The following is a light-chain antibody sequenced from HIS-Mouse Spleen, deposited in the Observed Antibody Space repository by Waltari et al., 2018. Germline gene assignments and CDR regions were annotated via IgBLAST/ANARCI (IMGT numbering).Light chain of an antibody. CDR2: WAS. J-gene: IGKJ2*01. Sequence: DIVMTQSPDSLAVSLGERATINCKSSQSVLYSSNNKNYLAWYQQKPGQPPKLHIYWASTRESGVPDRFSGSGSGTDFTLTISSQQAEDVAVYYCQQYYSAPYTFGQGTKLEIK. V-gene: IGKV4-1*01. CDR3: QQYYSAPYT. CDR1: QSVLYSSNNKNY.